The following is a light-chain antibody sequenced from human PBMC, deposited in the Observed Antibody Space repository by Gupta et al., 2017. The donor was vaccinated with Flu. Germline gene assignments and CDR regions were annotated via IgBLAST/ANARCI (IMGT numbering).Light chain of an antibody. V-gene: IGLV2-14*01. Sequence: GQSITITCTGTSTDVGGYHYVSWYQQHPGKAPKLLIYEVSHRPAGVSDRFSGSKSGNTASLTISGHQAEDAADYYFSSDTSNSTVVFGGGTKLTVL. CDR1: STDVGGYHY. CDR2: EVS. CDR3: SSDTSNSTVV. J-gene: IGLJ2*01.